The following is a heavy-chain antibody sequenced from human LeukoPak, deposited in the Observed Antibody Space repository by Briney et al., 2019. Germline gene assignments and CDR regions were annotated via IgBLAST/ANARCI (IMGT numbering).Heavy chain of an antibody. D-gene: IGHD3-10*01. V-gene: IGHV4-59*08. CDR2: ISYSGST. Sequence: SETLSLTCTVSGGSISSYYWSWIRQPPGKGVEWLGYISYSGSTNYNPSLKSRGTISVDTSKNQFSLKLNSVTAADTAVYYCARKPIFASGRHWYYFDNWGQGTLVTVSS. J-gene: IGHJ4*02. CDR3: ARKPIFASGRHWYYFDN. CDR1: GGSISSYY.